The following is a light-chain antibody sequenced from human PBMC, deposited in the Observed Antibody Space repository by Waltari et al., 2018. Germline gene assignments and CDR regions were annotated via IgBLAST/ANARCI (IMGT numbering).Light chain of an antibody. CDR1: QSISDY. CDR3: QQSYSTLALT. V-gene: IGKV1-39*01. Sequence: DVQLTQSPSSLSASVGDRVTITCRASQSISDYLNWYQVKPGKAPILLIYAASSLQGGVPSRFSGRGSGTDFTLTISSLQPEDFASYYCQQSYSTLALTFGGGTKVE. CDR2: AAS. J-gene: IGKJ4*01.